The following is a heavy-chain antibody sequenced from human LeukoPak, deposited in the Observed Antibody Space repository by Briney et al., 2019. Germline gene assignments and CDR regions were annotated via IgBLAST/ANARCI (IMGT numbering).Heavy chain of an antibody. J-gene: IGHJ4*02. CDR2: ISGSTGRT. Sequence: GGSLRLSCAASGFTFSTYAMSWVRQAPGKGLEWVSAISGSTGRTYYADSVKGRFTISRDNSKNTLYLQMNNLRAEDTAVYYCAPRVVGSAPFDYWGQGTLVTVSS. V-gene: IGHV3-23*01. CDR3: APRVVGSAPFDY. CDR1: GFTFSTYA. D-gene: IGHD2-15*01.